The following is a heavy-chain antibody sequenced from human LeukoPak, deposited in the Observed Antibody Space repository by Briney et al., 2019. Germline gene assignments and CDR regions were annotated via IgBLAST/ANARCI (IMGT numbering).Heavy chain of an antibody. D-gene: IGHD6-13*01. J-gene: IGHJ6*02. Sequence: GGSLGLSCAASGFSFSSYGMLWVRQAPGKRLEWVAFIRYDGSNKYYADSVKGRFTISRDTSNNTLYLQMNSLRAEDTAVYYCANAGRDSSSTISCGMDVWGQGTTVTVSS. CDR2: IRYDGSNK. V-gene: IGHV3-30*02. CDR1: GFSFSSYG. CDR3: ANAGRDSSSTISCGMDV.